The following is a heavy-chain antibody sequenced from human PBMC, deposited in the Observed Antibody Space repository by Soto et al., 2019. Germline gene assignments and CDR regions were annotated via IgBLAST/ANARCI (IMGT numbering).Heavy chain of an antibody. J-gene: IGHJ6*02. CDR1: GGSFSGYY. CDR2: INTPXSP. D-gene: IGHD3-3*01. V-gene: IGHV4-34*01. CDR3: ERGRITIFVVEKYYYYGMDV. Sequence: SETLSLTCAACGGSFSGYYWSWIRQPPGKRLEWIGEINTPXSPDNNLSLKSRVTISCETPKNQFALKMSSVTAADTAVYYCERGRITIFVVEKYYYYGMDVWGQGTTVTVSS.